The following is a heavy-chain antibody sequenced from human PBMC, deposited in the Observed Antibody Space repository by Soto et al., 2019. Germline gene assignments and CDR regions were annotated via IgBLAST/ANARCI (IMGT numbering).Heavy chain of an antibody. D-gene: IGHD5-12*01. V-gene: IGHV3-21*01. Sequence: EVQLVESGGGLVKPGGSLRLSCAASGFTFSSYSMNWVRQAPGKGLEWVSSISSSSSYIYYADSVKGRFTISRDNAKNSRYLQMNSLRAEDTAVYYCAIHIRSGYDSGAFDIWGQGTMVTVSS. CDR1: GFTFSSYS. CDR2: ISSSSSYI. CDR3: AIHIRSGYDSGAFDI. J-gene: IGHJ3*02.